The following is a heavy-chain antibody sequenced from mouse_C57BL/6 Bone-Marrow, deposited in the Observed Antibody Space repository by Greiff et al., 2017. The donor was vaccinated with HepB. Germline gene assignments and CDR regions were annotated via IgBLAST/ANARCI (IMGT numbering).Heavy chain of an antibody. V-gene: IGHV3-6*01. D-gene: IGHD1-1*01. Sequence: EVQLQQSGPGLVKPSQSLSLTCSVTGYSITSGYYWNWIRQFPGNKLEWMGYISYDGSNNYNPSLNNRISITRDTSKNQFFLKLNSVTTEDTATYYCARSYYGSGYWGQGTTLTVSS. J-gene: IGHJ2*01. CDR2: ISYDGSN. CDR3: ARSYYGSGY. CDR1: GYSITSGYY.